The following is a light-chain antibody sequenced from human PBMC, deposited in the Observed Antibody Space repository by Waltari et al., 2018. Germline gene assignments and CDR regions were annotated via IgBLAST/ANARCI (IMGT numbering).Light chain of an antibody. Sequence: EVVLTQSPATLSLSPGERATLSCRASQSVYTSLAWYQQKPGQAPRLLIYHASKRAAGVPARFRGSGSGTDFTLTINRLEPEDFAIYSCQQRATWPPLTFGGGTKVAI. CDR2: HAS. J-gene: IGKJ4*01. CDR1: QSVYTS. V-gene: IGKV3-11*01. CDR3: QQRATWPPLT.